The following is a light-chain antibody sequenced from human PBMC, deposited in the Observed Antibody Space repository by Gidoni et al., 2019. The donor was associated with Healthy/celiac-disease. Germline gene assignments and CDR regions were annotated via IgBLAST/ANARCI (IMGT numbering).Light chain of an antibody. CDR3: QHRT. CDR2: DAS. Sequence: EIVLTQSPATLSLSPGERATLSCRASQSVSSYLAWYQQKPGQAPRLLSDDASNRATGIPARFSGSGSGTDFTLTISSLEPEDFAVYYCQHRTFGQGTKVEIK. J-gene: IGKJ1*01. CDR1: QSVSSY. V-gene: IGKV3-11*01.